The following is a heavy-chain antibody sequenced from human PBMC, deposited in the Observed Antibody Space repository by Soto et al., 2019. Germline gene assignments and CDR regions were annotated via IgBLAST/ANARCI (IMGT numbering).Heavy chain of an antibody. J-gene: IGHJ6*02. CDR2: VYSSGRT. CDR1: GDSVNRGSYY. Sequence: QVQLQESGPGLVKPSETLSLTCSVSGDSVNRGSYYWSWIRQPPGKGLEWIGYVYSSGRTDYNPSLKSRVSISMDTSKNHFSLRLSSVTAADTAVYYCARVSDPLGYYYGMDVWGQGTTVTVSS. V-gene: IGHV4-61*03. CDR3: ARVSDPLGYYYGMDV. D-gene: IGHD7-27*01.